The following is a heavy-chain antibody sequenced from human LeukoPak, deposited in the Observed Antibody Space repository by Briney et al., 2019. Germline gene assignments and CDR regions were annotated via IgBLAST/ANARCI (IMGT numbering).Heavy chain of an antibody. D-gene: IGHD3-22*01. CDR1: GYTFTSYD. CDR3: ARGHGEYYYDSSGYYYWFDY. Sequence: GASVKVSCKASGYTFTSYDINWVRQATGQGLEWMGWMNPNSGNTGSAQRFQGRVTMTRNTSISTAYMELSSLRSEDTAVYYCARGHGEYYYDSSGYYYWFDYWGQGTLVTVSS. V-gene: IGHV1-8*01. CDR2: MNPNSGNT. J-gene: IGHJ4*02.